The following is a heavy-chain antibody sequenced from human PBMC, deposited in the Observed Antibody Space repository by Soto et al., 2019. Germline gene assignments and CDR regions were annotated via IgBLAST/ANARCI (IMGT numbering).Heavy chain of an antibody. CDR3: ARAATHYYYYGMDV. CDR1: GYTFTSYA. Sequence: GASVKVSFKASGYTFTSYAMHWLRQAPGQRLEWMGWINAGNGNTKYSQKFQGRVTITRDTSASTAYMELSSLRSEDTAVYYCARAATHYYYYGMDVWGQGTTVTVSS. J-gene: IGHJ6*02. CDR2: INAGNGNT. D-gene: IGHD2-15*01. V-gene: IGHV1-3*01.